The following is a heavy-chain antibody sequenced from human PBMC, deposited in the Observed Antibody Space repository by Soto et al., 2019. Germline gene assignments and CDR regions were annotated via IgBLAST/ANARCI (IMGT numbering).Heavy chain of an antibody. CDR1: GGSISSGGYS. CDR2: IYHSGST. D-gene: IGHD2-21*01. V-gene: IGHV4-30-2*01. Sequence: TLSLTCAVSGGSISSGGYSWSWIRQPPGKGLECIGYIYHSGSTYYNPSLKSRVTISVDRSKNQFSPKLSSVTAADTAVYYCARGPPLLWWSQGTLVTVSS. CDR3: ARGPPLLW. J-gene: IGHJ4*02.